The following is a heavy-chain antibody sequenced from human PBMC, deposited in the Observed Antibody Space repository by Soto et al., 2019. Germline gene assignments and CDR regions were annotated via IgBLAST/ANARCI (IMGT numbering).Heavy chain of an antibody. V-gene: IGHV4-34*01. CDR2: INHSGST. CDR3: ARGPPHVLRFLEWLTNPYYFDY. Sequence: PSETLSLTCAVYGGSFSGYYWSWIRQPPGKGLEWIGQINHSGSTNNTPSLKSRITISVDTSKNQFSLKMSSVTAADTAVYYCARGPPHVLRFLEWLTNPYYFDYWGQGTLVTVSS. J-gene: IGHJ4*02. CDR1: GGSFSGYY. D-gene: IGHD3-3*01.